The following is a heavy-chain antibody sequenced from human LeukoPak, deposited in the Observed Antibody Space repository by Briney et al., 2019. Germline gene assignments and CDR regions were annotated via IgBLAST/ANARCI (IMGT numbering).Heavy chain of an antibody. D-gene: IGHD3-9*01. CDR1: GFTFSSFA. V-gene: IGHV3-23*01. J-gene: IGHJ3*01. CDR2: IGTSSANT. CDR3: ARDPPVLRYFDWLPQRDGFDV. Sequence: GGSLRLSCAASGFTFSSFALSWIRQAPGKGLEWVSAIGTSSANTYYADSVKGRFTISRDNSQNTLYLQINNLRAEDTAVYYCARDPPVLRYFDWLPQRDGFDVLGQGTMPSVSS.